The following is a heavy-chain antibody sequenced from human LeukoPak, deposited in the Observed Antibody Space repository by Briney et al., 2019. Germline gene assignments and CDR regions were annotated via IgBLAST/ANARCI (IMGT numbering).Heavy chain of an antibody. CDR3: TTDMDYYDSSGYFII. CDR2: TKSKTDGGTT. Sequence: PGGSLRLSCAASGFTFSNAWMNWVRQAPGKGLEWVGRTKSKTDGGTTDYAAPVKGRFTISRDDSKNTLYLQMNSLKTEDTAVYYCTTDMDYYDSSGYFIIWGQGTLVTVSS. D-gene: IGHD3-22*01. V-gene: IGHV3-15*07. CDR1: GFTFSNAW. J-gene: IGHJ4*02.